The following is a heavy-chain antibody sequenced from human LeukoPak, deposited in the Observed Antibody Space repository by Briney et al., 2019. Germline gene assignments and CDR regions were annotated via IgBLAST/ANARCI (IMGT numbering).Heavy chain of an antibody. D-gene: IGHD3-22*01. J-gene: IGHJ4*02. CDR1: GGSISSSSYY. Sequence: SETLSLTCTVSGGSISSSSYYWGWIRQPPGKGLEWIGSIYYSGSTYYNLSLKSRVTISVDTSKNQFSLKLSSVTAADTAVYYCARPYYYDSSGYSYWGQGTLVTVSS. V-gene: IGHV4-39*01. CDR2: IYYSGST. CDR3: ARPYYYDSSGYSY.